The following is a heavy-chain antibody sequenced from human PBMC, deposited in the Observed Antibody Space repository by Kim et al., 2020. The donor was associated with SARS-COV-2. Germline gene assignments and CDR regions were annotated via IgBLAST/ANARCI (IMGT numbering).Heavy chain of an antibody. CDR3: AKDLEPSSSWSSGIIAFDI. CDR2: ISWNSGSI. Sequence: GGSLRLSCAASGFTFDDYAMHWVRQAPGKGLEWVSGISWNSGSIGYADSVKGRFTISRDNAKNSLYLQMNSLRAEDTALYYCAKDLEPSSSWSSGIIAFDIWGQGTMVTVSS. D-gene: IGHD6-13*01. V-gene: IGHV3-9*01. J-gene: IGHJ3*02. CDR1: GFTFDDYA.